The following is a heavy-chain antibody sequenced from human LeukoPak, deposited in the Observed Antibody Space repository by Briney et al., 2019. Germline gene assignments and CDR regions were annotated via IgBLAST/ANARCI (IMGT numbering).Heavy chain of an antibody. D-gene: IGHD3-3*01. CDR1: GGSFSGYY. CDR2: INHSGST. V-gene: IGHV4-34*01. J-gene: IGHJ6*03. Sequence: SETLSLTCAVYGGSFSGYYWSWIRQPPGKGLEWIGEINHSGSTNFNPSLKSRVTISVDTSKNQFSLKLSSVTDADTAVYYCARGRITIFGVVIYYYYYMDVWGKGTTVTVSS. CDR3: ARGRITIFGVVIYYYYYMDV.